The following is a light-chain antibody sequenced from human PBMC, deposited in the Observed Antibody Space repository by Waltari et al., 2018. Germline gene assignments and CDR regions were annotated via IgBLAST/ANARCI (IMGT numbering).Light chain of an antibody. CDR2: RAS. CDR1: QTINNW. Sequence: DIQMTQSPSTLSASVGDGGTIPCRASQTINNWLAWYQQKPGKAPQLLIQRASVLQSGVPSRFIGSGSGTDFTLTISSLQADDFATYYCQQYETYSPYTFGQGTKVDLK. CDR3: QQYETYSPYT. V-gene: IGKV1-5*03. J-gene: IGKJ2*01.